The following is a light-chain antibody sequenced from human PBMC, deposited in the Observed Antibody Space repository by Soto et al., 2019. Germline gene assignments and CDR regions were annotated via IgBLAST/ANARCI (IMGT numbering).Light chain of an antibody. CDR3: QQSYTAPFT. V-gene: IGKV1-39*01. CDR2: SAS. Sequence: DFQMTQSPSSLSASVGDRVSITCRASQSIGPSLNWYQQKPGKAPKVLIYSASTLQCGGPSRFSGSVSGTEFTLTISSLQPEDFATYYCQQSYTAPFTFGPGTKVDV. J-gene: IGKJ3*01. CDR1: QSIGPS.